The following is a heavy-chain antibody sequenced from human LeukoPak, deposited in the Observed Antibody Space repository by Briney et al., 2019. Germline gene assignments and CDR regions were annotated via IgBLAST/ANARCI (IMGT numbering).Heavy chain of an antibody. CDR2: INGYNGNT. CDR1: GSPFAYSG. J-gene: IGHJ4*02. Sequence: ALVKLSRKGAGSPFAYSGINWVREAPGPGLGRVGGINGYNGNTNYAQKSEGRLSLTTDTATSTVYMELKNLTPDDTAVYFCARGLDAVSGLSNFDYWGQGTLITVSS. D-gene: IGHD5/OR15-5a*01. V-gene: IGHV1-18*01. CDR3: ARGLDAVSGLSNFDY.